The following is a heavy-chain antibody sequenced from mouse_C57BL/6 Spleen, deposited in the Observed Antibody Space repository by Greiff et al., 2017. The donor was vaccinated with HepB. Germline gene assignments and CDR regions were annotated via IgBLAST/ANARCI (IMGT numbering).Heavy chain of an antibody. Sequence: EVMLVESGGGLVQPKGSLKLSCAASGFSFNTYAMNWVRQAPGKGLEWVARIRSKSNNYATYYADSVKDRFTISRDDSESMLYLQMNNLKTEDTAMYYCVRDVWYFDVWGTGTTVTVSS. CDR1: GFSFNTYA. CDR2: IRSKSNNYAT. CDR3: VRDVWYFDV. V-gene: IGHV10-1*01. J-gene: IGHJ1*03.